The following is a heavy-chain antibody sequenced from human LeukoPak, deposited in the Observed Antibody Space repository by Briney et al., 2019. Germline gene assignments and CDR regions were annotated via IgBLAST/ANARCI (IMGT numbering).Heavy chain of an antibody. CDR2: ISGSGGST. CDR1: GFTFSSYA. Sequence: PGGSLRLSCAASGFTFSSYAMSWVRQAPGKGLDWVSAISGSGGSTYYADSVKGRFTISRDNSKNTLYLQMNSLRAEDTAVYYCAKDLDIVVVPAASDNWGQGTLVTVSS. D-gene: IGHD2-2*01. V-gene: IGHV3-23*01. CDR3: AKDLDIVVVPAASDN. J-gene: IGHJ4*02.